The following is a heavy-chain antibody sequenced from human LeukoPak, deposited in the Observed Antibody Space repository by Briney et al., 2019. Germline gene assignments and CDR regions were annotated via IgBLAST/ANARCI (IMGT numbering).Heavy chain of an antibody. CDR2: ISSSGSTI. CDR1: GFTFSSYE. J-gene: IGHJ4*02. D-gene: IGHD1-26*01. Sequence: PGGSLRLSCAASGFTFSSYEMTWVRQAPGKGLEWVSYISSSGSTIYYADSVKGRFTISRDNAKNSLYLQMNSLRAEDTAVYYYARGDSGSYYFDYWGQGTLVTVSS. CDR3: ARGDSGSYYFDY. V-gene: IGHV3-48*03.